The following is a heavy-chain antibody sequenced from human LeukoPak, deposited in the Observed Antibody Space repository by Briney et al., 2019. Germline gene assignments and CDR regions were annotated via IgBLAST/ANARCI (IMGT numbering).Heavy chain of an antibody. CDR2: INPSGGST. V-gene: IGHV1-46*01. CDR3: ARLIVPRSRITIFKSYYYYYMDV. J-gene: IGHJ6*03. CDR1: GYTFTSYY. Sequence: ASVKVSCKASGYTFTSYYMHWVRQAPGQGLEWMGIINPSGGSTSHAQKFQGRVTMTRDMSTSTVYMELSRLRSEDTAVYYCARLIVPRSRITIFKSYYYYYMDVWGKGTTVTISS. D-gene: IGHD3-9*01.